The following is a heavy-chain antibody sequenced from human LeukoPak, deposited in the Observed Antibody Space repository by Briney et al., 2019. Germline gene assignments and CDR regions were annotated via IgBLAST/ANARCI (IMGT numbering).Heavy chain of an antibody. CDR3: ARSELLWFGELYSPPDY. J-gene: IGHJ4*02. CDR1: GFTFSSYA. Sequence: GGSLRLSCAASGFTFSSYAMHWVRQAPGKGLEWAAVISYDGSNKYYADSVKGRFTISRDNSKNTLYLQMNSLRAEDTAVYYCARSELLWFGELYSPPDYWGQGTLVTVSS. V-gene: IGHV3-30*04. D-gene: IGHD3-10*01. CDR2: ISYDGSNK.